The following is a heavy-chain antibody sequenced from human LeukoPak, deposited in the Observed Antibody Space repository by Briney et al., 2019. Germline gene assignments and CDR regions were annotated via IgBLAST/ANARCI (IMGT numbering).Heavy chain of an antibody. J-gene: IGHJ6*03. CDR2: ISSSSSTI. V-gene: IGHV3-48*01. Sequence: PGGSLRLSCAVSGFTVSSNYMSWVRQAPGKGLEWVSYISSSSSTIYYADSVKGRFTISRDNAKNSLYLQMNSLRAEDTAVYYCARGPMRPQSGPSYMDVWGKGTTVTVSS. CDR3: ARGPMRPQSGPSYMDV. CDR1: GFTVSSNY. D-gene: IGHD6-25*01.